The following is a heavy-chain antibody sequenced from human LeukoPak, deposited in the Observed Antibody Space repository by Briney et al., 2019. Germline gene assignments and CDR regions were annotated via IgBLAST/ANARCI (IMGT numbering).Heavy chain of an antibody. D-gene: IGHD2-2*01. CDR1: GFTVSSNY. J-gene: IGHJ4*02. CDR2: IYSGGST. CDR3: ARDSGYCGSASCYSVDY. V-gene: IGHV3-66*01. Sequence: PGGSLRLSCAASGFTVSSNYMSWVRQAPGKGLEWVSVIYSGGSTYYADSVKGRFTISRDNSKNTLYLQMNSLRAEDTAVYYCARDSGYCGSASCYSVDYWGQGTLVTVSS.